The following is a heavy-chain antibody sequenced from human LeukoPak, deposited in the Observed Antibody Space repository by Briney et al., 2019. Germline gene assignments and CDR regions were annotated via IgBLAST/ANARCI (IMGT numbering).Heavy chain of an antibody. CDR2: ISSNGGST. J-gene: IGHJ4*02. CDR1: RFTFSSYA. D-gene: IGHD3-22*01. CDR3: VKGSYDSSGYYQDY. Sequence: GGSLRLSCSASRFTFSSYAMHWVRQAPGKGLEYVSAISSNGGSTYYADSVKGRFTISRDNSKNTLYLQMSSLRAEDTAVYYCVKGSYDSSGYYQDYWGQGTLVTVSS. V-gene: IGHV3-64D*09.